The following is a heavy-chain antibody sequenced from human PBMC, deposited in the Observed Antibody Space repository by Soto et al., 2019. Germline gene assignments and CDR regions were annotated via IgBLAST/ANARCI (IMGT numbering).Heavy chain of an antibody. CDR1: GFTFSSYS. V-gene: IGHV3-48*01. D-gene: IGHD3-22*01. J-gene: IGHJ4*02. Sequence: LGGSLRLSCAASGFTFSSYSMIWVRQAPGKGLEWVSYISSSSNTIYYADSVKGRFTISRDNAKNSLYLQMNSLRAEDTAVYYCARDSSGLWGQGTLVTVSS. CDR3: ARDSSGL. CDR2: ISSSSNTI.